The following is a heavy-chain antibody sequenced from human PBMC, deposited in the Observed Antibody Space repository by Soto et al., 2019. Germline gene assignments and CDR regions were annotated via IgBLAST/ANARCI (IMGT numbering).Heavy chain of an antibody. CDR3: ARDREVTPGRYLFDY. V-gene: IGHV4-31*03. CDR1: GGSISSGGYY. J-gene: IGHJ4*02. CDR2: IYYSGST. D-gene: IGHD3-10*01. Sequence: TVSGGSISSGGYYWSWIRQHPGKGLEWIGYIYYSGSTYYNPSLKSRVTISVDTSKNQFSLKLSSVTAADTAVYYCARDREVTPGRYLFDYWGQGTLVTVSS.